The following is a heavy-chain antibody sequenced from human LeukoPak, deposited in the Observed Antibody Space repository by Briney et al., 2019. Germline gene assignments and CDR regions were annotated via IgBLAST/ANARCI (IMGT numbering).Heavy chain of an antibody. CDR3: AREREYCSSGSCHYDLDV. Sequence: SETLSLTCTVSGDSMKSYYWTWIRQSPGKGLEWIGYIYYTGSTNYNPSLKSRVTISVDTSKNQFSLKLSSVTAADTAVYYCAREREYCSSGSCHYDLDVWGQGTTVTVSS. D-gene: IGHD2-15*01. J-gene: IGHJ6*02. CDR1: GDSMKSYY. V-gene: IGHV4-59*01. CDR2: IYYTGST.